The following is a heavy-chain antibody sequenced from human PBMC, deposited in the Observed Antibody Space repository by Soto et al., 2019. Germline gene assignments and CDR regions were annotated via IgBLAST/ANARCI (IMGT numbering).Heavy chain of an antibody. CDR2: IGGSGEST. Sequence: EAQLLESGGGLVQPGGSLKLSCAASGFTFNSYTMSWVRQAPGKGLEWVSAIGGSGESTFYADPVKGRFAISRDNFKDTLYLQMNSLRAEDTAVYYCAKLSRYCSSTICRGEDVWGKGTTVTVSS. V-gene: IGHV3-23*01. D-gene: IGHD2-2*01. J-gene: IGHJ6*04. CDR1: GFTFNSYT. CDR3: AKLSRYCSSTICRGEDV.